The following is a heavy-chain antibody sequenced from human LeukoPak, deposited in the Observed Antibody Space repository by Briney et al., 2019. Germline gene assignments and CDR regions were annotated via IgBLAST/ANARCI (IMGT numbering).Heavy chain of an antibody. D-gene: IGHD3-10*01. CDR1: GGTFSSYA. CDR2: IIPIFGTA. V-gene: IGHV1-69*06. CDR3: ARSPLYGSGSFGDY. J-gene: IGHJ4*02. Sequence: SVKVSCKASGGTFSSYAISWVRQAPGQGLEWMGGIIPIFGTANYAQKFQGRVTITADKSTSTAYMELSSLRSEDTAVYYCARSPLYGSGSFGDYWGQGTLVTVSS.